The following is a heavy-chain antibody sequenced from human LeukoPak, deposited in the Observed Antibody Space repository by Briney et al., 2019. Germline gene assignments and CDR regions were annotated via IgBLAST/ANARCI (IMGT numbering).Heavy chain of an antibody. D-gene: IGHD6-13*01. CDR2: ISWNSGSI. J-gene: IGHJ4*02. V-gene: IGHV3-9*01. CDR3: AKESAGYSSRPFDY. CDR1: GFTFDDYA. Sequence: PGGSLRLSCAASGFTFDDYAMYWVRQAPGKGLEWVSGISWNSGSIGYADSVKGRFTISRDNAKNSLYLQMNSLRAEDTALYYCAKESAGYSSRPFDYWGQGTLVTVSS.